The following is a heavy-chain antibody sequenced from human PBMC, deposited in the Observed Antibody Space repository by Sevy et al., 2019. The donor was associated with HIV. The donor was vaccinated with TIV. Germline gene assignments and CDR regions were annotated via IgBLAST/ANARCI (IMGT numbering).Heavy chain of an antibody. CDR3: AKVPAGGTTLYYYYYMDV. Sequence: GGSLRLSCAASGFTFSSYGMHWVRQAPGKGLEWVAFIRYDGSNKYYADSVKGRFTISRDNSKNTLYLQMNNLRAEDTAVYYCAKVPAGGTTLYYYYYMDVWGKGTTVTVSS. D-gene: IGHD1-7*01. V-gene: IGHV3-30*02. J-gene: IGHJ6*03. CDR1: GFTFSSYG. CDR2: IRYDGSNK.